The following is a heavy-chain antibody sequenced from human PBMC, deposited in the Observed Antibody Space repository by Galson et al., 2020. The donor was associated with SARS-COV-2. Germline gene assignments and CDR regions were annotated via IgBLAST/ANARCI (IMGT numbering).Heavy chain of an antibody. V-gene: IGHV4-59*01. CDR3: GRLPVVRGVDS. D-gene: IGHD3-10*01. CDR2: LYYGGKT. Sequence: ASETLSLTCAVSGGSINIYYWSWIRQPPGKGLEWIGYLYYGGKTNYNPSLKSRVTISVDTSKSQFSLTLSSVTAADTAVYYCGRLPVVRGVDSWGQGILVTVSS. CDR1: GGSINIYY. J-gene: IGHJ4*02.